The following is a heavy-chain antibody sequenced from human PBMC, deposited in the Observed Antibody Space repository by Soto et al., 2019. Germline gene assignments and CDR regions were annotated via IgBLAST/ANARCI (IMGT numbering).Heavy chain of an antibody. CDR1: GFTFNTYA. CDR2: ISSSGGST. D-gene: IGHD3-16*01. Sequence: GGSLRLSCAASGFTFNTYAMSWVRQAPGKGLEWVSGISSSGGSTYYADSVKGRFTISRDNSKNTLYLQMNSLRAEDTAVYYCAKRPSLMIEFGGVIAPWGQGTLVTVSS. V-gene: IGHV3-23*01. J-gene: IGHJ5*02. CDR3: AKRPSLMIEFGGVIAP.